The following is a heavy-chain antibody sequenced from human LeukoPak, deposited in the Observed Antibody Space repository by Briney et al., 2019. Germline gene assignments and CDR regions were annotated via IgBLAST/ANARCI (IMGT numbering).Heavy chain of an antibody. D-gene: IGHD6-13*01. V-gene: IGHV4-61*01. Sequence: SETLSLTCTVSGGSISSGSYYWSWIRQPPGKGLEWIGYIYYSGSTNYNPSLKSRVTISVDTSKNQFSLKLSSVTAADTAVYYCARPYSSNWYGAFDIWGQGTMVTVSS. J-gene: IGHJ3*02. CDR2: IYYSGST. CDR3: ARPYSSNWYGAFDI. CDR1: GGSISSGSYY.